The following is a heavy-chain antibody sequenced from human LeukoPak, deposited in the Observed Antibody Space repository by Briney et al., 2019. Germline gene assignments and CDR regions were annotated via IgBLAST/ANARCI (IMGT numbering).Heavy chain of an antibody. D-gene: IGHD3-22*01. J-gene: IGHJ4*02. CDR1: GYTFTGYY. CDR2: INPNSGGT. Sequence: ASVKVSCKASGYTFTGYYMHWVRQAPGQGLEWMGWINPNSGGTNYAQKFQGRVTMTRDTSISTAYMELSRLRSDDTAVYYCARQYYYDSSGYHEGPFDYWGQGTLVTVSS. V-gene: IGHV1-2*02. CDR3: ARQYYYDSSGYHEGPFDY.